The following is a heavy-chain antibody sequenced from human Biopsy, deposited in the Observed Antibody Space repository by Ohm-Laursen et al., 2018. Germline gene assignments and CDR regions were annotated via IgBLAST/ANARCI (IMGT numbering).Heavy chain of an antibody. V-gene: IGHV3-7*01. D-gene: IGHD6-13*01. J-gene: IGHJ3*02. Sequence: SLRLSCAASGFPFSNFWMAWVRQAPGKGLEWVANIDRHGTETNYVDSVKGRFTISRDNPKASLFLQMSSLRAGATALYYCMREQLWPYNSFDIWGRGTMVTASS. CDR2: IDRHGTET. CDR3: MREQLWPYNSFDI. CDR1: GFPFSNFW.